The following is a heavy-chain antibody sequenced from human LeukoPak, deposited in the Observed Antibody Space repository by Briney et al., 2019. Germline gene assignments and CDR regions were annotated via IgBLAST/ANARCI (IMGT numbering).Heavy chain of an antibody. Sequence: GSLRLSCAASGFTFSDYYMSWIRQAPGKGLEWVSYISSSGSTIYYADSVKGRFTISRDNAKNSLYLQMNSLRAEDTAVYYCATQGARWFGDPTFDYWGQGTLVTVSS. CDR3: ATQGARWFGDPTFDY. J-gene: IGHJ4*02. V-gene: IGHV3-11*01. D-gene: IGHD3-10*01. CDR1: GFTFSDYY. CDR2: ISSSGSTI.